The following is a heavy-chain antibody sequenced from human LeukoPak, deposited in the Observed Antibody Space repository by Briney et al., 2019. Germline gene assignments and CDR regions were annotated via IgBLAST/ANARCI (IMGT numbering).Heavy chain of an antibody. J-gene: IGHJ4*02. V-gene: IGHV3-53*01. Sequence: GGSLRLSCAASGFTFSSSWMHWVRQAPGKGLEWVSVIYSDGTSYYADSVKARFSISRDNSKNSLYLQMNSLRVEDTAMYYCTKTGGPWDWGQGTLVTVSS. CDR3: TKTGGPWD. CDR1: GFTFSSSW. D-gene: IGHD7-27*01. CDR2: IYSDGTS.